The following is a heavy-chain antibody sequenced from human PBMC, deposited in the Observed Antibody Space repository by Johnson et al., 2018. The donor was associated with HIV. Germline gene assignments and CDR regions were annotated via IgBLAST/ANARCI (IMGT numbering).Heavy chain of an antibody. Sequence: VQVVESGGGLVQPGGSLRLSCVASGFTLSSYWIHWVRRAPGKGLVWVSRINSDGSSTSYADSVKGRFTISRDNAKNTLYLQMNSLRAEDTAVYYCAKTYYYDSSGYSGAFDLWGQGAMVTVSS. V-gene: IGHV3-74*01. D-gene: IGHD3-22*01. CDR2: INSDGSST. J-gene: IGHJ3*01. CDR1: GFTLSSYW. CDR3: AKTYYYDSSGYSGAFDL.